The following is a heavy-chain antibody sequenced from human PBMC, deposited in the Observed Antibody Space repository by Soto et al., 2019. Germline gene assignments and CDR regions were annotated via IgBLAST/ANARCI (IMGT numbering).Heavy chain of an antibody. CDR3: AKDSRGWYISAYVDY. Sequence: GGSLRLSCAASGFTFSSYGMHWVRQAPGKGLEWVAVISYDGSNKYYADSVKGRFTISRDNSKNTLYLQMNSLRAEDTAVYYCAKDSRGWYISAYVDYWGQGTLVTVSS. CDR1: GFTFSSYG. D-gene: IGHD6-19*01. J-gene: IGHJ4*02. CDR2: ISYDGSNK. V-gene: IGHV3-30*18.